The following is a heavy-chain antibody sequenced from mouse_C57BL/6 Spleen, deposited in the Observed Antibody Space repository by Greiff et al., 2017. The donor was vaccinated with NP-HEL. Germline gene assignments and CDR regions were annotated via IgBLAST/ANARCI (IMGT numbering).Heavy chain of an antibody. J-gene: IGHJ1*03. CDR1: GYAFSSYW. Sequence: VQLQQSGAELVKPGASVKISCKASGYAFSSYWMNWVKQRPGKGLEWIGQIYPGDGDTNYNGKFKGKATLTADKSSSTAYMQLSSLTSEDSAVYFCARRITTVGGYFDVWGTGTTVTVSS. CDR3: ARRITTVGGYFDV. V-gene: IGHV1-80*01. D-gene: IGHD1-1*01. CDR2: IYPGDGDT.